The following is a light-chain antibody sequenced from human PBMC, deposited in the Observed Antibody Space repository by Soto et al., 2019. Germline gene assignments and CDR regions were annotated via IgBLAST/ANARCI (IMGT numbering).Light chain of an antibody. J-gene: IGLJ1*01. CDR1: SSDVGGYNY. CDR2: DVI. CDR3: CSYAGSYSLYV. Sequence: ALTQPRSVSGSPGQSVTISCTGTSSDVGGYNYVSWYQQHPGKVPKLMIYDVIHRPSGVPDRFSGSKSGNTASLTISGLQAEVEADYYCCSYAGSYSLYVFGTGTKVTIL. V-gene: IGLV2-11*01.